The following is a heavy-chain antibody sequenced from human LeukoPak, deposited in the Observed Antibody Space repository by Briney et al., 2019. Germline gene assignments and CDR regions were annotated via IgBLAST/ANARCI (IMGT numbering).Heavy chain of an antibody. CDR3: AKDRDQTGIAAAGRNAFDI. V-gene: IGHV3-23*01. Sequence: GGSLRLSCAASGFTFSSYAMSWVRQAPGKGLEWVSAISGSGGSTYYADSVKGRFTISRDNSKNTLYLQMNSLRAEDTAVYYCAKDRDQTGIAAAGRNAFDIWGQGTMVTVSS. D-gene: IGHD6-13*01. CDR1: GFTFSSYA. J-gene: IGHJ3*02. CDR2: ISGSGGST.